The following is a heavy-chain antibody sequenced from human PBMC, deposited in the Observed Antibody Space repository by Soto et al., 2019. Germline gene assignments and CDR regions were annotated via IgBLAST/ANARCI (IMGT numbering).Heavy chain of an antibody. Sequence: HEHLVQSGAEVKRPGASLKVSCKASGYSFTGYYIHWVRQAPGQGLEWMGWINPDSGATNYAQNFQGRVTLTSDTAISTAAMDLTSLTSDDTAVYHCARGDSGTGGHPFPYFDYWGQGTLVIVSS. J-gene: IGHJ4*02. CDR2: INPDSGAT. CDR1: GYSFTGYY. D-gene: IGHD2-8*02. V-gene: IGHV1-2*02. CDR3: ARGDSGTGGHPFPYFDY.